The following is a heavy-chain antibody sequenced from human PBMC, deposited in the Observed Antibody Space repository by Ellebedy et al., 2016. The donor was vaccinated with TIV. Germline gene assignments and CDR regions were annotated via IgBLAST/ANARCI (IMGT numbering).Heavy chain of an antibody. CDR2: INQDGSEK. D-gene: IGHD4-17*01. Sequence: GGSLRLSCAASGFSFRGYWMSWVRQAPGKGLEWVANINQDGSEKYYVDSVRGRFTISRDNAKNSLYLQMNSLRAEDTAAYYCATDGSYGDYRSPAHAFEKWGQGTMVIVSS. J-gene: IGHJ3*02. CDR3: ATDGSYGDYRSPAHAFEK. CDR1: GFSFRGYW. V-gene: IGHV3-7*01.